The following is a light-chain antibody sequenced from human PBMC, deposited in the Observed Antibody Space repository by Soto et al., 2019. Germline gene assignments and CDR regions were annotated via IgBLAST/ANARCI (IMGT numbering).Light chain of an antibody. CDR2: DAS. J-gene: IGKJ1*01. Sequence: QMTQSPSALSASVGDRVTITCRASQSISSWLAWYQQKPGKAPKVLIFDASSLESGVPSRFSGSGSATEFTLTISSLQPDDFATYYCQQYSIYLWTFCQVTMVAIK. CDR3: QQYSIYLWT. V-gene: IGKV1-5*01. CDR1: QSISSW.